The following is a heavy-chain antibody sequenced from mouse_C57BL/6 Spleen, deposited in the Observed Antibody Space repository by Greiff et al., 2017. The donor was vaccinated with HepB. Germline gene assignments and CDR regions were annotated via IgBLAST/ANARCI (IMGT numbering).Heavy chain of an antibody. CDR2: IYPGDGDT. J-gene: IGHJ1*03. CDR3: ARDWDHWYFDV. V-gene: IGHV1-80*01. Sequence: VQLQESGAELVKPGASVKISCKASGYAFSSYWMNWVKQRPGKGLEWIGQIYPGDGDTNYNGKFKGKATLTADKSSSTAYMQLSSLTSEDSAVYFCARDWDHWYFDVWGTGTTVTVSS. CDR1: GYAFSSYW. D-gene: IGHD4-1*01.